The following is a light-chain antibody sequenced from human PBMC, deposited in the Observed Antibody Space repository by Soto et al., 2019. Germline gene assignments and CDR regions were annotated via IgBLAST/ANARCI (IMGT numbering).Light chain of an antibody. V-gene: IGKV3-15*01. Sequence: EVVMTQSPATLSVSPGKRVILSCRASQSVSNNLAWYQQKPGQAPRLLIYGVSTRATGIPARFSGSGSGTFFSLTINSLQSDDFAVYYCHQYNTWYTFGQGTKLEIK. CDR3: HQYNTWYT. CDR1: QSVSNN. J-gene: IGKJ2*01. CDR2: GVS.